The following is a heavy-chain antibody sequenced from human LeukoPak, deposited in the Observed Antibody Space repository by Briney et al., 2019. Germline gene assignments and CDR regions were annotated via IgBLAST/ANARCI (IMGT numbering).Heavy chain of an antibody. CDR3: ARARVDSYGFYYFDY. D-gene: IGHD5-18*01. J-gene: IGHJ4*02. V-gene: IGHV1-2*02. CDR1: GYTFTVYY. Sequence: ASVKVSCKASGYTFTVYYMHWVRQAPGQGLEWMGWINPNSGGTNYAQKFQGRVAMTRDTSISTAYMELSRLRSDDTAVYYCARARVDSYGFYYFDYWGQGTLVTVSS. CDR2: INPNSGGT.